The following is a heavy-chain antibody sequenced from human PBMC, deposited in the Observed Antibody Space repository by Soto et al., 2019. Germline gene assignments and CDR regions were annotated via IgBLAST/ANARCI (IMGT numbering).Heavy chain of an antibody. CDR1: GYSFTDYH. J-gene: IGHJ6*02. CDR3: ARGHSTDCSNGACSFFYNHHIHV. CDR2: INPKSGGT. Sequence: ASVKVSCKASGYSFTDYHIHWVRQAPGQGLEWLGRINPKSGGTSSAQKFQGWVTMTRDRSISTVYMELTRLRSDDTAVYYCARGHSTDCSNGACSFFYNHHIHVWRPGTTVTVSS. D-gene: IGHD2-8*01. V-gene: IGHV1-2*04.